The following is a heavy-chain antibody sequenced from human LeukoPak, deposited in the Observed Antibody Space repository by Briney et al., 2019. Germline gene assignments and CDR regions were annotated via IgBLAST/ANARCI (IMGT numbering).Heavy chain of an antibody. V-gene: IGHV1-69*04. Sequence: ASVKVSCKASGGTFSSYAISWVRQAPGQGLEWMGRIIPVLGITNYAQKFQGRVTITADKSTSTADMELSSLRSEHTAVYYCARGGGRWLQLSVADYYGMDVWGRGTTVTVSS. J-gene: IGHJ6*02. CDR2: IIPVLGIT. D-gene: IGHD5-24*01. CDR1: GGTFSSYA. CDR3: ARGGGRWLQLSVADYYGMDV.